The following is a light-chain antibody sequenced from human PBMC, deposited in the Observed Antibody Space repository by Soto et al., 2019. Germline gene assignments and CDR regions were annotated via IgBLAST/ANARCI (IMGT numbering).Light chain of an antibody. Sequence: EIVMTQSPATLSVSPGARATLSCRASQTVSNNLAWYQQRPGQAPRLLIYGASTRATGIPARFSGSGSGTEFTLTISSLQSEDFAVYYCQQHHNWPPWTFGQGTKVEIK. CDR1: QTVSNN. J-gene: IGKJ1*01. CDR2: GAS. V-gene: IGKV3-15*01. CDR3: QQHHNWPPWT.